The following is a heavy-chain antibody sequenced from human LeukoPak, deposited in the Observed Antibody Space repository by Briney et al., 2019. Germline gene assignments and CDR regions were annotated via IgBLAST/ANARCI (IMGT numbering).Heavy chain of an antibody. V-gene: IGHV4-59*08. D-gene: IGHD6-25*01. J-gene: IGHJ5*02. Sequence: PSETLSLTCTVSGGSISSYYWSWIRQPPGKGLEWIGYIYYSGSTNYNPSLKSRVTVSIDTSKNQFSLKLNSVTAADTAVYYCARQSTIAAARIDPWGQGTLVTVSS. CDR1: GGSISSYY. CDR2: IYYSGST. CDR3: ARQSTIAAARIDP.